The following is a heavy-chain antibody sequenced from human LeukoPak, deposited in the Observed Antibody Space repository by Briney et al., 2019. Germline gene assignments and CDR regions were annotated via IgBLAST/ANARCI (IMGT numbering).Heavy chain of an antibody. Sequence: GGSLRLSCAAPGFTFSSYAMHWVRQAPGKGLEWVAVISYDGSNKYYADSVKGRFTISRDNSKNTLYLQMNSLRAEDPAVYYCARDAGPIVVVPAALNWFDPWGQGTLVTVSS. CDR3: ARDAGPIVVVPAALNWFDP. D-gene: IGHD2-2*01. J-gene: IGHJ5*02. V-gene: IGHV3-30*01. CDR1: GFTFSSYA. CDR2: ISYDGSNK.